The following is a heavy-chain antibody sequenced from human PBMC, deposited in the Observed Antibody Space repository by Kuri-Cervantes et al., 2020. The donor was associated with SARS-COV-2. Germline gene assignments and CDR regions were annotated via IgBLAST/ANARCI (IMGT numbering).Heavy chain of an antibody. V-gene: IGHV3-23*01. D-gene: IGHD1-7*01. Sequence: GESLRLSCAASGFSFSSYAMSWVRQAPGKGLEWVSVISGSGTGAYYADSVKGRFTISRDNSKNTLYLQMNSLRAEDTAVYFCAKDPTATTEYYYAMDVWGQGTTVTVSS. CDR3: AKDPTATTEYYYAMDV. CDR1: GFSFSSYA. CDR2: ISGSGTGA. J-gene: IGHJ6*02.